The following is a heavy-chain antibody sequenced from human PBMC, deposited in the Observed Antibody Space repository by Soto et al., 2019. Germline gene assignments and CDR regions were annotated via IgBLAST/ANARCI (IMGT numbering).Heavy chain of an antibody. D-gene: IGHD5-18*01. Sequence: GGSLRLSCAATALTLSSYAMHWVRRAPGKGLEWVAGISYDGSNKYYADSVKGRFTISRDNSKNTLYLQMNSLRAEDTAVYYSYVGGYSYGRDGYGMDVWGQGTTVTVSS. J-gene: IGHJ6*02. V-gene: IGHV3-30-3*01. CDR2: ISYDGSNK. CDR1: ALTLSSYA. CDR3: YVGGYSYGRDGYGMDV.